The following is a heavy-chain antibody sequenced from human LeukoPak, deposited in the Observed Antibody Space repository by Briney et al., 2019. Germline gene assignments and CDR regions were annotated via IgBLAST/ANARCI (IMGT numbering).Heavy chain of an antibody. CDR2: IYYSGSS. CDR1: GGSISGYH. CDR3: ARVPRSYYYYYMDV. Sequence: NPSETLSVTCNVSGGSISGYHWSWIRQPPGKGLEWLGYIYYSGSSNYNPSLKSRVTMSADTSKNQFSLKLSSVTAADTAVYYCARVPRSYYYYYMDVWGKGTTVTVSS. V-gene: IGHV4-59*01. J-gene: IGHJ6*03.